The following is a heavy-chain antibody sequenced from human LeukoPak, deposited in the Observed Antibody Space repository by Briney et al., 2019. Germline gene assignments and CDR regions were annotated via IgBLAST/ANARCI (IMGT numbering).Heavy chain of an antibody. CDR3: ARDYAEGWELRRSYFDY. Sequence: SETLSLTCTVYGGSIKNYYWTWIRQPPGKGLEWIGYIHDSGSTNYNPSLKSRVTISVDTSKNLFSLKLSSVTAADTAVYYCARDYAEGWELRRSYFDYWGQGALVTDSS. CDR2: IHDSGST. V-gene: IGHV4-59*01. CDR1: GGSIKNYY. D-gene: IGHD1-26*01. J-gene: IGHJ4*02.